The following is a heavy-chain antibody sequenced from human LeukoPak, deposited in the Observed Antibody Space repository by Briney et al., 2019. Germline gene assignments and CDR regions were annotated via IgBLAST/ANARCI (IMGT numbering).Heavy chain of an antibody. D-gene: IGHD2-8*01. CDR1: GGSISSYY. V-gene: IGHV4-59*12. CDR2: IYFTGST. J-gene: IGHJ5*02. Sequence: PSETLSLTCTVSGGSISSYYWSWIRQPPGKGLEWIGYIYFTGSTNYNPSLKSRVTMPVDTSNNQFSLKLSSVTAADTAVYYCARRYCTDGVCYLVSWGQGTLVTVSS. CDR3: ARRYCTDGVCYLVS.